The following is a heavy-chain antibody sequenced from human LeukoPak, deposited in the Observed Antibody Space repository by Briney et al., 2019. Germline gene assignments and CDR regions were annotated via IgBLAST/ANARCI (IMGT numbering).Heavy chain of an antibody. V-gene: IGHV3-7*01. CDR1: GFTFSSYW. CDR2: IKQDGSEK. J-gene: IGHJ4*02. D-gene: IGHD6-13*01. Sequence: PGGSLRLSCAASGFTFSSYWMSWVRQAPGKGLEWVANIKQDGSEKYYVDSVKGRFTISRDNAKNSLYLQMNSLRAEDTAVYYCARDPFRRAHGSSWYGGEIDYWGQGTLVTVSS. CDR3: ARDPFRRAHGSSWYGGEIDY.